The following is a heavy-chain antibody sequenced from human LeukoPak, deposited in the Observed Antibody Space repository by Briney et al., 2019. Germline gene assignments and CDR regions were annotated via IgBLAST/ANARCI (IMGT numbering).Heavy chain of an antibody. CDR2: INHSGST. Sequence: SETLSLTCAVYGGSFSGCYWSWIRQPPGKGPEWIGEINHSGSTNYNPSLKSRVTISVDTSRNQFSLKVSSVTAADTAVYYCARTPLVLSSGWHDYWGQGTLVTVSS. V-gene: IGHV4-34*01. CDR1: GGSFSGCY. D-gene: IGHD6-19*01. J-gene: IGHJ4*02. CDR3: ARTPLVLSSGWHDY.